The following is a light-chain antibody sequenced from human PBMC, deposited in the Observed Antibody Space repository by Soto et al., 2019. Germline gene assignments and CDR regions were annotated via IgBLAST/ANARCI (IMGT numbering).Light chain of an antibody. Sequence: IRMTQSPSSLSASTGDRVTITCRASQDISNHLNWYQQKPGKAPNLLTYDASDLETGVPSRFSGGGSGTFFSFTINSLQPEDIATYYCQKHDGVPLFGPGTKVEIK. CDR3: QKHDGVPL. CDR1: QDISNH. V-gene: IGKV1-33*01. J-gene: IGKJ3*01. CDR2: DAS.